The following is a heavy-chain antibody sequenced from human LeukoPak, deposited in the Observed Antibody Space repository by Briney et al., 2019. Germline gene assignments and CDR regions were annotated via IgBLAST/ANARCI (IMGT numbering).Heavy chain of an antibody. D-gene: IGHD3-3*01. CDR1: GFTFSSYA. CDR2: ISGSGDNT. CDR3: AKDHYWSIDY. V-gene: IGHV3-23*01. J-gene: IGHJ4*02. Sequence: GGSLRLSCAASGFTFSSYAMSWVRQAPGKGLEWVSGISGSGDNTYYADSVKGRFTISRDNSKNTLYVQVNSLRAEDTGVYYCAKDHYWSIDYWGRGTLVTVSS.